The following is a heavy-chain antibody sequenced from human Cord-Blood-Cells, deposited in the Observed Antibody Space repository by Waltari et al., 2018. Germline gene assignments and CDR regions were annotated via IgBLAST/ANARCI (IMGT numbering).Heavy chain of an antibody. CDR2: INPNSGGT. D-gene: IGHD4-4*01. CDR1: GYTFTGYY. Sequence: QVQLVQSGAEVKKPGASVKVSCKASGYTFTGYYMHWVRQAPGQGLEWMGWINPNSGGTNYAQKFQGLVTMTRDTSISTAYMELSRLRSDDTAVYYCARGGATVTAGYYYGMDVWGQGTTVTVSS. J-gene: IGHJ6*02. V-gene: IGHV1-2*04. CDR3: ARGGATVTAGYYYGMDV.